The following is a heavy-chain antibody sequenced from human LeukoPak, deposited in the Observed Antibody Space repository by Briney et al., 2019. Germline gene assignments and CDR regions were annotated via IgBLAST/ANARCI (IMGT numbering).Heavy chain of an antibody. Sequence: PGGSLRLSCAASGFTFSSFGIHWVRQAPGKGLEWVAFIPYDGSNKYYADSVKGRFTISRDNAKNSLYLQMNSLRAEDTALYHCARASYYYYGMDVWGQGTTVTVSS. V-gene: IGHV3-30*02. CDR3: ARASYYYYGMDV. J-gene: IGHJ6*02. CDR1: GFTFSSFG. CDR2: IPYDGSNK.